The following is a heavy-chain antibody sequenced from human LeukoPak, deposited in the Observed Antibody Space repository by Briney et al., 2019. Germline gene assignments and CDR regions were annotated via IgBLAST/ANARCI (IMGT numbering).Heavy chain of an antibody. CDR3: ARSGTMTGYLY. CDR1: GGSLSSYY. D-gene: IGHD3-9*01. Sequence: SETLSLTCTVSGGSLSSYYWTWIRQLPGKGLEWIGYIYYTGSTNYNPSLKSRVTMSVDTSKNQFSLNLNSVTAADTAVYYCARSGTMTGYLYWGQGALVTVSS. CDR2: IYYTGST. J-gene: IGHJ4*02. V-gene: IGHV4-59*01.